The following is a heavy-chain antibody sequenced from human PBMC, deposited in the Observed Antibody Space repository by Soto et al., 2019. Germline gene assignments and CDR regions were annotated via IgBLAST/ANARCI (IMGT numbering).Heavy chain of an antibody. D-gene: IGHD3-3*02. CDR2: IVSDGSAI. J-gene: IGHJ3*02. V-gene: IGHV3-33*01. CDR3: ARDDAFDNENGFDM. Sequence: GGSLRLSCAVSGFPSSFYGFHWVRQSPGKGLEWLGVIVSDGSAIYHADSLEGRFFISRDNSKDILYLQMNSLRVEDTAVYYCARDDAFDNENGFDMWGQGTMVTVSS. CDR1: GFPSSFYG.